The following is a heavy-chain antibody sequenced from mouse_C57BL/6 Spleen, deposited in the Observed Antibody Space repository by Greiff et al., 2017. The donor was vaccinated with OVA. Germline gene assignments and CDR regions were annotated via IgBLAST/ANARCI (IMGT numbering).Heavy chain of an antibody. CDR3: ASYYSNYEYVDV. D-gene: IGHD2-5*01. CDR2: IDPSDSYT. J-gene: IGHJ1*03. CDR1: GYTFTSYW. Sequence: VQLQQPGAELVKPGASVKLSCKASGYTFTSYWMQWVKQRPGQGLEWIGEIDPSDSYTNYNQKFKGKATLTVDTSSSTAYMQLSSLTSEDSAVYYCASYYSNYEYVDVWGTGTTVTVSS. V-gene: IGHV1-50*01.